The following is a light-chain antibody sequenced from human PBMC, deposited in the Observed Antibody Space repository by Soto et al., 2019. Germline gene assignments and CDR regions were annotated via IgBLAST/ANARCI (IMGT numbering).Light chain of an antibody. V-gene: IGKV1-27*01. CDR3: QRYISAPFT. CDR2: AAS. CDR1: QGISNY. Sequence: DIQMTQSPSSLSASVGDRVTITCRATQGISNYLAWYQQKPGKVPKLLIYAASTLQSGVPSRFSGSGSGTDFTLTISSLQPEDVAAYYCQRYISAPFTFGPGTNVDIK. J-gene: IGKJ3*01.